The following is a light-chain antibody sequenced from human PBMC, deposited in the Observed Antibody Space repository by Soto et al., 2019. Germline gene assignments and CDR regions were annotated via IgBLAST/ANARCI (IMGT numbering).Light chain of an antibody. CDR2: GVT. CDR1: SSDVGGYNY. Sequence: QSALTQPASVSGSPGQSITISSTGTSSDVGGYNYVSWYQQHPGIAPKLLIYGVTNRPSGVSTRFSGSKSGNTASLTISGLQAEDEADYHCSSYTSASTLLYLFGTGTKVTV. J-gene: IGLJ1*01. V-gene: IGLV2-14*01. CDR3: SSYTSASTLLYL.